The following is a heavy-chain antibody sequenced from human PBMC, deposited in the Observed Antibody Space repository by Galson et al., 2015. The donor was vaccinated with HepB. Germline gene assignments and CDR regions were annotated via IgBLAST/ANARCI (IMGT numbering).Heavy chain of an antibody. V-gene: IGHV1-58*02. J-gene: IGHJ6*02. Sequence: SVKVSCKASGFTFTSSAMQWVRQARGQRLEWIGWIVVGSGNTNYAQKFQERVTITRDMSTSTAYMELSSLRSEDTAVYYCAAGTLRVRGVVHYYYGMDVWGQGTTVTVSS. CDR2: IVVGSGNT. CDR1: GFTFTSSA. CDR3: AAGTLRVRGVVHYYYGMDV. D-gene: IGHD3-10*01.